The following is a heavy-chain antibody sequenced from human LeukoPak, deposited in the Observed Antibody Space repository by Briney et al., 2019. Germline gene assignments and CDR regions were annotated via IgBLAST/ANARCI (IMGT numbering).Heavy chain of an antibody. J-gene: IGHJ4*02. CDR3: ARGAGLLWFGEAHY. CDR2: IYTSGST. Sequence: SETLSLTCTVSGGSISSYYWSWIRQPAGKGLEWIGRIYTSGSTNYNPSLKSRVTILVDTSKNQFSLKLSSVTAADTAVYYCARGAGLLWFGEAHYWGQGTLVTVSS. D-gene: IGHD3-10*01. CDR1: GGSISSYY. V-gene: IGHV4-4*07.